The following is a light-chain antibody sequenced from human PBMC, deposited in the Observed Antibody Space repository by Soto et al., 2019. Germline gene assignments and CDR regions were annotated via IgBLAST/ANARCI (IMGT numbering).Light chain of an antibody. J-gene: IGLJ2*01. CDR2: EVA. CDR3: CSRL. V-gene: IGLV2-23*02. Sequence: QSALTQPASVSGSPGQSITISCTGTSTDPATYDLVSWYQQHPGKAPQLIIYEVAKRPSGVSARFSGSQSGDTASLTISGLQAADEAYYYCCSRLFGGGTQLTVL. CDR1: STDPATYDL.